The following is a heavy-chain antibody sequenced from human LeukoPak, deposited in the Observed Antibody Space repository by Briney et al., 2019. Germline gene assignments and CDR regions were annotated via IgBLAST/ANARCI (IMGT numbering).Heavy chain of an antibody. J-gene: IGHJ3*02. CDR1: GFTFSSYW. V-gene: IGHV3-74*01. D-gene: IGHD3-10*01. Sequence: SGGSLRLSCAASGFTFSSYWMHWVRQAPGKGLMWVSRINADGSNTRYADSVKGRFTISRDNAKNTLYLQMNSLRAEDTAVYYCTREVLNAFDSWGQGTLVTVSS. CDR3: TREVLNAFDS. CDR2: INADGSNT.